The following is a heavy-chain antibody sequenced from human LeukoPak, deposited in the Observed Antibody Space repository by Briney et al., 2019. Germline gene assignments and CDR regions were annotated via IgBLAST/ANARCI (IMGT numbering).Heavy chain of an antibody. CDR1: GGSFSGYY. CDR3: ARVQVGVGPDY. J-gene: IGHJ4*02. CDR2: INDSGST. V-gene: IGHV4-34*01. Sequence: SSETLSLTCAVYGGSFSGYYWSWIRQPPGKGLEWIGEINDSGSTNGNPSLMSRVTISVETSKNQFSLKLSSVTAADTAVYYCARVQVGVGPDYWGQGTLVTVSS. D-gene: IGHD3-10*01.